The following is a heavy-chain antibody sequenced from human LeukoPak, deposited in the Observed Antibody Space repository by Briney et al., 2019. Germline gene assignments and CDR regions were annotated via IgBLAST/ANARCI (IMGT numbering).Heavy chain of an antibody. CDR3: ARGDYYYDSSGYSHFDY. J-gene: IGHJ4*02. V-gene: IGHV1-46*01. D-gene: IGHD3-22*01. CDR1: GYTFTSYY. CDR2: INPSGGST. Sequence: ASVKVSCKASGYTFTSYYMHWVRQAPGQGLEWMGIINPSGGSTNYAQKFQGRVTMTRDTSTSTVYMELSSLRSEDTAVYYCARGDYYYDSSGYSHFDYWGQGTLVTVSS.